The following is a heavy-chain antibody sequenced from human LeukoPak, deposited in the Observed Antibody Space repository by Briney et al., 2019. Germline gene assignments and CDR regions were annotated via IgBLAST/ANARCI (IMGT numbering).Heavy chain of an antibody. Sequence: ASVKVSCKASGYTFTGYYMHWVRQAPGQGLEWMGWINPNSGGTNYAQKFQGRVTMTRDTSISTAYMELSRLRSDDTAVYYCARDGILTGYYPHYYYYYMDVRGKGTTVTISS. J-gene: IGHJ6*03. CDR3: ARDGILTGYYPHYYYYYMDV. V-gene: IGHV1-2*02. CDR2: INPNSGGT. CDR1: GYTFTGYY. D-gene: IGHD3-9*01.